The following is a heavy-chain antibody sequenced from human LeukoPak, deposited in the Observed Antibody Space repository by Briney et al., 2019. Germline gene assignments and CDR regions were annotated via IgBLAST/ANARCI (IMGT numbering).Heavy chain of an antibody. V-gene: IGHV3-64*04. Sequence: GGSLRLSCSASGFTFSSYAMHWVRQAPGKGLEYVSAISSNGGSTYYADSVKGRFTISRDNSKNTLYLQMNSLRAEDTAVYYCAKDRASRITIFGVVAPYFDYWGQGTLVTVSS. CDR1: GFTFSSYA. CDR2: ISSNGGST. J-gene: IGHJ4*02. D-gene: IGHD3-3*01. CDR3: AKDRASRITIFGVVAPYFDY.